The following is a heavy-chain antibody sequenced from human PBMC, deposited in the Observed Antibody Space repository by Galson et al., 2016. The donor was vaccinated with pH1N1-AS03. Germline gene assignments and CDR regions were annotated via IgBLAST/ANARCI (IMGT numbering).Heavy chain of an antibody. D-gene: IGHD1-26*01. CDR1: GGTFSSYG. CDR3: ARGGSYYDY. V-gene: IGHV1-69*05. CDR2: ISRMFGAP. Sequence: SVKVSCKASGGTFSSYGVSWVRQAPGQGLEWMGGISRMFGAPNYAHHFQDRVTITTDDSTSTAYMELMSLRSEDTAVYYCARGGSYYDYWGQGTLVTVAS. J-gene: IGHJ4*02.